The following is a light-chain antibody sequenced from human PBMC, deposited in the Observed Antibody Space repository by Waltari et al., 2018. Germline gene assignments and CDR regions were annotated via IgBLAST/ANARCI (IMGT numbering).Light chain of an antibody. CDR2: SNN. CDR1: SPNIGRNT. V-gene: IGLV1-44*01. Sequence: QSVLTQPPSASGTPGQRVTISCSGSSPNIGRNTVNWYQQLPGTAPKLLIYSNNHRASGGPDRFSGSKSGTSASLAISGLQSEDEADYYCAAWDDSLNGVVFGGGTKLTVL. CDR3: AAWDDSLNGVV. J-gene: IGLJ2*01.